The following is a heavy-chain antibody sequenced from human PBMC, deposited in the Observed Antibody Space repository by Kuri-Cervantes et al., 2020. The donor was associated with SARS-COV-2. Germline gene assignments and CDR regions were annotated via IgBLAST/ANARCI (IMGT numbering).Heavy chain of an antibody. CDR3: ARHSDYSSTLLRFLDPQWGFDP. J-gene: IGHJ5*02. V-gene: IGHV4-38-2*01. Sequence: SQTLSLTCAVSGYSISSGYYWGWIRQPPGKGLEWIGSIYHSGSTYYNLSLKSRVTISVDTSKNQFSLKLSSVTAADTAVYYCARHSDYSSTLLRFLDPQWGFDPWGQGTLVTVSS. CDR2: IYHSGST. CDR1: GYSISSGYY. D-gene: IGHD3-3*01.